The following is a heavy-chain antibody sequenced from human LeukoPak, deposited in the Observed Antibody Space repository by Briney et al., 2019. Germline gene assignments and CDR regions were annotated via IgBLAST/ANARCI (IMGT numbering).Heavy chain of an antibody. V-gene: IGHV4-30-4*07. Sequence: SETLSLTCAVSGGSISSGGYSWSWIRQPPGKGLEWIGYIYYSGSTYYNPSLKSRVTISVDTSKNQFSLKLSSVTAADTAVYYCASRWDYDSSGFPTGFDYWGQGTLVTVSS. D-gene: IGHD3-22*01. J-gene: IGHJ4*02. CDR3: ASRWDYDSSGFPTGFDY. CDR1: GGSISSGGYS. CDR2: IYYSGST.